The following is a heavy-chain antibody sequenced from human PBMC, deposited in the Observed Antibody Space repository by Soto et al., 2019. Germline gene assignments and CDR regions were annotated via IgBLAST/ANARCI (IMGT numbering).Heavy chain of an antibody. CDR3: ARVRGVAATGFLDY. V-gene: IGHV5-51*01. J-gene: IGHJ4*02. CDR2: IYPGDSDA. CDR1: GYNFPNYW. Sequence: GESLKISCNGSGYNFPNYWIAWVRQMPGKGLEWMGIIYPGDSDAGNSPSFQGQVTISADKSISTAYLQWSSLKASDTAMYYCARVRGVAATGFLDYWGQGTLVTVSS. D-gene: IGHD6-19*01.